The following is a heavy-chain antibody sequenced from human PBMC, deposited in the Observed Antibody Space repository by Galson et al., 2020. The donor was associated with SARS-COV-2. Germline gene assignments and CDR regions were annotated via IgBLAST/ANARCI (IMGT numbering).Heavy chain of an antibody. CDR3: ARDKGIAVAGTLYYFDY. D-gene: IGHD6-19*01. CDR2: IGTAGDT. Sequence: GESLKISCAASGFTFSSYDMHWVRQATGKRLEWVSAIGTAGDTYYPGSVKGRFTISRENAKNSLYLQMNSLRAEDTAVYYCARDKGIAVAGTLYYFDYWGQGTLVTVSS. V-gene: IGHV3-13*01. J-gene: IGHJ4*02. CDR1: GFTFSSYD.